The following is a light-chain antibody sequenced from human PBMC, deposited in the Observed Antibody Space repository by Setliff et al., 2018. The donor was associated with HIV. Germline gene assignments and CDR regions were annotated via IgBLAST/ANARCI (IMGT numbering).Light chain of an antibody. CDR2: EDS. V-gene: IGLV3-21*03. CDR3: QVWDSSRDPSGV. J-gene: IGLJ1*01. Sequence: SYELTQPPSVSVAPGKTARITCGGNKIGSKSVNWYQQKPGQAPVLVVYEDSDRPSGIPERFSGSNSDNTATLTISRVEAGDEADYYCQVWDSSRDPSGVFGSGTKV. CDR1: KIGSKS.